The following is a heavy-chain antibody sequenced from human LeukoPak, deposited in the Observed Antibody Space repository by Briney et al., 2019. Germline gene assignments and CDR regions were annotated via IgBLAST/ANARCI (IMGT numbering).Heavy chain of an antibody. CDR1: GGSIISYY. V-gene: IGHV4-59*08. CDR3: ASTYYGSGSLDY. J-gene: IGHJ4*02. CDR2: IYYSGST. D-gene: IGHD3-10*01. Sequence: PSETLSLTCTVSGGSIISYYWSWIRQPPGKGLEWIGYIYYSGSTNYNPSLKSRVTISVDPSKNQFSLKLSSVTAADTAVYYCASTYYGSGSLDYWGQGNLVTVSS.